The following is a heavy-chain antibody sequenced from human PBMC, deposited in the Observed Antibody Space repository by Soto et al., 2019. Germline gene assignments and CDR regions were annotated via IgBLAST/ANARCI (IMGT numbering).Heavy chain of an antibody. CDR1: GGSVSSGSYY. D-gene: IGHD2-15*01. CDR2: IYYSGST. V-gene: IGHV4-61*01. Sequence: QVQLQESGPGLVKPSETLSLTCTVSGGSVSSGSYYWSWIRQPPGKGLEWIGYIYYSGSTNYNPPLKSRVTISVDTSKNQFSLKLSSVTAADTAVYYCARDPYCSGGSCYSEDGMDVWGQGTTVTVSS. CDR3: ARDPYCSGGSCYSEDGMDV. J-gene: IGHJ6*02.